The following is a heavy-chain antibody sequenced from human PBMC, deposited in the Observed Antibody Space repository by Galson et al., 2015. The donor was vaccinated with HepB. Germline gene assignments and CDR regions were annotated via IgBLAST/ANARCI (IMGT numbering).Heavy chain of an antibody. CDR1: GYTFTGYY. D-gene: IGHD2-2*01. Sequence: SVKVSCKASGYTFTGYYMHWVRQAPGQGLEWMGWINPNSGGTNYAQKFQGRVTMTRDTSISTAYMELSRLRSDDTAVYYCARAVIVVVPAASELTNWFDPWGQGTLVTVSS. V-gene: IGHV1-2*02. CDR3: ARAVIVVVPAASELTNWFDP. J-gene: IGHJ5*02. CDR2: INPNSGGT.